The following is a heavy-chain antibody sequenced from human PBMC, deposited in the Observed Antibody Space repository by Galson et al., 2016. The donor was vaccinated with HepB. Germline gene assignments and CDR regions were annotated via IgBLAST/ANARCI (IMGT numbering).Heavy chain of an antibody. CDR3: ARGITRTRTYFDY. J-gene: IGHJ4*02. CDR2: IYHSGSF. CDR1: GGSISSGGYC. V-gene: IGHV4-30-2*01. D-gene: IGHD3-10*01. Sequence: TLSLTCVVSGGSISSGGYCWTWIRQAPGKGLEWIGYIYHSGSFSYNPSLKCRVTMSVDKSKNQFSLILNSVTAADAAVYYCARGITRTRTYFDYWGQGTLVAVSS.